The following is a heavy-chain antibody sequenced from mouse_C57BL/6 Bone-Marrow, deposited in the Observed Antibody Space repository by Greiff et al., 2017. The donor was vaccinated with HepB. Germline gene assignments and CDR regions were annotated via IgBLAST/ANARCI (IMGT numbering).Heavy chain of an antibody. Sequence: QVQLKQPGAELVMPGASVKLSCKASGYTFTSYWMHWVKQRPGQGLEWIGEIDPSDSYTNYNQKFKGKSTLTVDKSSSTAYMQLSSLTSEDSAVYYCARSRGLWYRGAMDYWGQGTSVTVSS. J-gene: IGHJ4*01. CDR3: ARSRGLWYRGAMDY. V-gene: IGHV1-69*01. D-gene: IGHD2-1*01. CDR2: IDPSDSYT. CDR1: GYTFTSYW.